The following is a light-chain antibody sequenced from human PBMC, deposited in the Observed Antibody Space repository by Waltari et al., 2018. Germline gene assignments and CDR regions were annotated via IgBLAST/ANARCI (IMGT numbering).Light chain of an antibody. CDR1: RSDVGAYNY. CDR3: FSDTSSRFRV. V-gene: IGLV2-14*01. CDR2: GVS. Sequence: QSALTQPASVSGSPGQSITISCTGTRSDVGAYNYVSWYQQHPGKAPKLMVYGVSNRPPGVSSRFSGSKSGNTASLTISGLQADDEADYYCFSDTSSRFRVFGGGTKLTVL. J-gene: IGLJ3*02.